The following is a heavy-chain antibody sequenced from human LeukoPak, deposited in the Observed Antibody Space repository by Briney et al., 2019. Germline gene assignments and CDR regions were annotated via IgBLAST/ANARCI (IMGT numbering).Heavy chain of an antibody. J-gene: IGHJ4*02. D-gene: IGHD4-23*01. V-gene: IGHV3-53*01. CDR2: IYSGGST. Sequence: PGASLRLSCAAGGFTVSRNHMTWVRQAPGKGLEWVSIIYSGGSTYYADSVRGRFTISRDSSQNTLYLQMNGLRVEDTAVYYRVTLPTGDYWGQGTLVTVSS. CDR3: VTLPTGDY. CDR1: GFTVSRNH.